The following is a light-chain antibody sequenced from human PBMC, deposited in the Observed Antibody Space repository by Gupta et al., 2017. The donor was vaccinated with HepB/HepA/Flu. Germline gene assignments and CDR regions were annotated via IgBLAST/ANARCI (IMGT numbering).Light chain of an antibody. J-gene: IGKJ4*01. CDR3: MQGLQTPS. CDR1: QTLLHSNGYNY. Sequence: SVMTQSPLSLPVTPGEPASISCRSSQTLLHSNGYNYLDWYLQRPGQSPQLLIYLATNRASGVPDRSSGSGSGTDFTLKISRVEAEDFGVYYCMQGLQTPSFGGGTKVEIK. CDR2: LAT. V-gene: IGKV2-28*01.